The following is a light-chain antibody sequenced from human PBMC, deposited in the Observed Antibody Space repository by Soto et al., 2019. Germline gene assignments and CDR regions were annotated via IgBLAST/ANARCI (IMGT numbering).Light chain of an antibody. Sequence: EIVLTQSPGTLFLSPGERATLSCRASQTVSSNDVDWYQQKPGQAPRLLIYGAFSRATGIPVRFSGSRSGTDFILTISRLEPEDSAVYYCHQYDTAPHTFGQGTKLEIK. CDR1: QTVSSND. V-gene: IGKV3-20*01. CDR3: HQYDTAPHT. CDR2: GAF. J-gene: IGKJ2*01.